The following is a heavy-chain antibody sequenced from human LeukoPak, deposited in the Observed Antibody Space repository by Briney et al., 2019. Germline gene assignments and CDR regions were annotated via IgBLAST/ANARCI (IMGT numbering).Heavy chain of an antibody. CDR2: ILPIFGTA. V-gene: IGHV1-69*13. CDR1: GGTFSSYA. Sequence: SVKVSCKASGGTFSSYAISWVRQAPGQGLEWMGGILPIFGTANYAQKFQGRVTITADESTSTAYMELSSLRSEDTAVYYCAREKRDHYFTTYYYGMDVWGKGTTVTVFS. J-gene: IGHJ6*04. CDR3: AREKRDHYFTTYYYGMDV. D-gene: IGHD2/OR15-2a*01.